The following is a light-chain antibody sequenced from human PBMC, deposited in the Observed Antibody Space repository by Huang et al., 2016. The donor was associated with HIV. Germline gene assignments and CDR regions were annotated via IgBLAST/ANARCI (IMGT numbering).Light chain of an antibody. CDR1: QGISRY. Sequence: IQLTQSPSSLSSSVGDRVTTPCRASQGISRYLAWYQQKPGKAPKLLSYAASTLQSGVPARVSGSGAGTDFTLTISSLQAEDFATYYCQQLDSYPLTFGGGTNVEI. J-gene: IGKJ4*01. CDR2: AAS. CDR3: QQLDSYPLT. V-gene: IGKV1-9*01.